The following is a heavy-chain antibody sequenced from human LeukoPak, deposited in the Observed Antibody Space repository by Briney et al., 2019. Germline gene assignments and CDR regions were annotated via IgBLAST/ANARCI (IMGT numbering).Heavy chain of an antibody. J-gene: IGHJ4*02. CDR2: IIPIFGTA. D-gene: IGHD3-10*01. CDR3: ASVTMVRGVILYFDY. V-gene: IGHV1-69*05. CDR1: GGTFGSYA. Sequence: GASVKVSCKASGGTFGSYAISWVRQAPGQGLEWMGGIIPIFGTANYAQKFQGRVTITTDESTSTAYMELSSLRSEDTAVYYCASVTMVRGVILYFDYWGQGTLVTVSS.